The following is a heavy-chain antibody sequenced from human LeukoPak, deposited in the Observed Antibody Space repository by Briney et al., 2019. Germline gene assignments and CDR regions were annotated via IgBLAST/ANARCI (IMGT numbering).Heavy chain of an antibody. CDR2: IGGSGGST. D-gene: IGHD4-17*01. CDR3: ARDNYGAPEYYFDY. V-gene: IGHV3-23*01. Sequence: GGSLRLSCAASGFTFSNYAMSWVRQAPGKGLEWVSGIGGSGGSTYYADSVKGRFTISRDNSNNTLYLQMNSLRAEDTAVYYCARDNYGAPEYYFDYWGQGTLVTVSS. J-gene: IGHJ4*02. CDR1: GFTFSNYA.